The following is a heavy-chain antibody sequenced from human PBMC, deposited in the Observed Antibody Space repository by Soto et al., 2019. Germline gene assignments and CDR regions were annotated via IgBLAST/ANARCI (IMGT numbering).Heavy chain of an antibody. Sequence: QVQLVQSGAEVKKPGASVKVSCKTSGYSFTRDDINWVRQAVGQGLQWLGWVNPKNGDTGYAQEFQGRVSMTRNISISTAYMELTGVRPEDTAVYYCARVDETGWFAPWGQGTLVTVSS. J-gene: IGHJ5*02. CDR2: VNPKNGDT. CDR3: ARVDETGWFAP. CDR1: GYSFTRDD. V-gene: IGHV1-8*01.